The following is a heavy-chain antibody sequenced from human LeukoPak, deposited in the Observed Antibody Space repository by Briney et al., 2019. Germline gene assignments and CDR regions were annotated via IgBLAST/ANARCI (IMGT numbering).Heavy chain of an antibody. J-gene: IGHJ4*02. CDR2: IIPILGIA. Sequence: SVTVSCKSSVGTYSSYAISCVRQAPGQGLEWMGRIIPILGIAKYAQKFQGTVAITADKSTSTAYMELSSLRSEDTAVYYCATRVPDSSGYYSFDYWGQGTLVTVSS. CDR3: ATRVPDSSGYYSFDY. V-gene: IGHV1-69*04. D-gene: IGHD3-22*01. CDR1: VGTYSSYA.